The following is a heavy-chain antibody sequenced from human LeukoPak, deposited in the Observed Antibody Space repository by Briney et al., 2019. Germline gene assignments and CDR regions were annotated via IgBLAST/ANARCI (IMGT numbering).Heavy chain of an antibody. J-gene: IGHJ4*02. V-gene: IGHV4-39*01. D-gene: IGHD2-15*01. CDR2: VYYTGNT. CDR3: ARQRQVVQGLYDF. CDR1: GFTFSSYA. Sequence: PGGSLRLSCAASGFTFSSYAMTWIRQPPGKGLEWIGSVYYTGNTYFNPSLNSRVTISLDTSKNQFSLSLNSVTAADTAIYYCARQRQVVQGLYDFWGQGTLVIVSS.